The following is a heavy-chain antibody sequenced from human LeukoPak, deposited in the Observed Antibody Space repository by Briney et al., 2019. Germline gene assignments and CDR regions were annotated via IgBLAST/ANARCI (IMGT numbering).Heavy chain of an antibody. CDR2: ISYDGSNK. J-gene: IGHJ4*02. V-gene: IGHV3-30-3*01. D-gene: IGHD4-11*01. CDR3: ARDQRWVLPLTTVIQIPSYYFDY. Sequence: GGSLRLSCAASGFTFSSYWMSWVRQAPGKGLEWVAVISYDGSNKYYADSVKGRFTISRDNSKNTLYLQMNSLRAEDTAVYYCARDQRWVLPLTTVIQIPSYYFDYWGQGTLVTVSS. CDR1: GFTFSSYW.